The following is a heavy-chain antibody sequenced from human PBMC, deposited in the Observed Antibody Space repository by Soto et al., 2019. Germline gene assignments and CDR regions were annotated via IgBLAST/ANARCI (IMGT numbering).Heavy chain of an antibody. CDR2: ISGSGGST. D-gene: IGHD2-15*01. CDR1: GFTFSSYA. J-gene: IGHJ3*02. V-gene: IGHV3-23*01. CDR3: AKEGFSWGRRDRFAFDI. Sequence: GGSLRLSCAASGFTFSSYAMSWVRQAPGKGLEWVSAISGSGGSTYYADSVKGRFTISRDNSKNTLYLQMNSLRAEDTAVYYCAKEGFSWGRRDRFAFDIWGQGTMVTVSS.